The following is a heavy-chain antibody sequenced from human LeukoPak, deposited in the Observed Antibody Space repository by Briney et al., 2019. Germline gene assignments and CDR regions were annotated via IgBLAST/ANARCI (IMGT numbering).Heavy chain of an antibody. CDR3: AHTVTPRYFQF. CDR1: GFTFSNYS. D-gene: IGHD4-17*01. V-gene: IGHV3-21*01. J-gene: IGHJ1*01. CDR2: ISSSSSYI. Sequence: GGSLRLSCAASGFTFSNYSMAWVRQAPGKGLEWVSFISSSSSYIYYADSVKGRFTISRDNAKNSLYLQMNSLRTEDTALYYCAHTVTPRYFQFWGQGALVTVSS.